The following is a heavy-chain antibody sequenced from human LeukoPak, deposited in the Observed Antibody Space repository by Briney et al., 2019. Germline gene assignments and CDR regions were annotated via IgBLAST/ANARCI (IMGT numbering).Heavy chain of an antibody. J-gene: IGHJ6*03. Sequence: PGGSLRLSCAASGFTFSSYAMHWVRQAPGKGLEWVAVISYDGSSKYYADSVKGRFTISRDNSKNTLYLQMNSLRAEDTAVYYCARAASGYVGKTLTLYYYYYMDVWGKGTTVTVSS. CDR3: ARAASGYVGKTLTLYYYYYMDV. V-gene: IGHV3-30-3*01. CDR1: GFTFSSYA. CDR2: ISYDGSSK. D-gene: IGHD5-12*01.